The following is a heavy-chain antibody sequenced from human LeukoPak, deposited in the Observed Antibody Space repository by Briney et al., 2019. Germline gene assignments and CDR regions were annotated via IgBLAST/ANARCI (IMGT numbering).Heavy chain of an antibody. J-gene: IGHJ4*02. CDR2: ISSGGSTI. CDR1: GFTFSDSY. D-gene: IGHD3-16*01. V-gene: IGHV3-11*04. CDR3: ARVSCSQTWGFGF. Sequence: KTGGSLRLSCAASGFTFSDSYMSWIRQAPGKGLEWVSYISSGGSTIYYADFVKGRFTISRDNAKNSLYLQMNSLRAEDTAVYYCARVSCSQTWGFGFWGQGTLVTVSS.